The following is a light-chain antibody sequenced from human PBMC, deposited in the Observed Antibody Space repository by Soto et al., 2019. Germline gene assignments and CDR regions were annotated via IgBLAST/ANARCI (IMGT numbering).Light chain of an antibody. CDR2: LGS. CDR3: IQALQTLLT. CDR1: QSLLHSNGYNY. Sequence: DIVMTQSPLSLPVTPGEPASISCRSSQSLLHSNGYNYLDWYLQKPGQSPQLLIYLGSNRASGVPARFSGSGSCADVTLKISRVEAEDVGVYYCIQALQTLLTFGGGNKVEIK. J-gene: IGKJ4*01. V-gene: IGKV2-28*01.